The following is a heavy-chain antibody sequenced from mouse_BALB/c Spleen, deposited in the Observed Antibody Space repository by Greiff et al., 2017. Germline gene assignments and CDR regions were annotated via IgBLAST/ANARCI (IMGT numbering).Heavy chain of an antibody. CDR1: GYSITSDYA. V-gene: IGHV3-2*02. Sequence: EVKLMESGPGLVKPSQSLSLTCTVTGYSITSDYAWNWIRQFPGNKLEWMGYISYSGSTSYNPSLKSRISITRDTSKNQFFLQLNSVTTEDTATYYCAMITTRAWFAYWGQGTLVTVSA. J-gene: IGHJ3*01. D-gene: IGHD2-4*01. CDR2: ISYSGST. CDR3: AMITTRAWFAY.